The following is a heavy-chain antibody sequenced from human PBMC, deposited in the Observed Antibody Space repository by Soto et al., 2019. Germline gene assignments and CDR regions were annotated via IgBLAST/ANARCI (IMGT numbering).Heavy chain of an antibody. Sequence: GASVKVSCKASGYTFTGYYMHWVRQAPGQGLEWMGWINPNSGGTNYAQKFQGWVTMTRDTSISTAYMELSRLRSDDTAVYYCARAGYDILTGYYSDYYYGMDVWGQGTTVTVSS. CDR2: INPNSGGT. D-gene: IGHD3-9*01. CDR1: GYTFTGYY. CDR3: ARAGYDILTGYYSDYYYGMDV. J-gene: IGHJ6*02. V-gene: IGHV1-2*04.